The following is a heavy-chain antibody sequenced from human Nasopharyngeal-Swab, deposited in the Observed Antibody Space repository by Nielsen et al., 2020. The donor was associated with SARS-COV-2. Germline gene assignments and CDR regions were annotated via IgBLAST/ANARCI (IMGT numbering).Heavy chain of an antibody. CDR1: GYTFTSYD. CDR2: MNPRSGNT. D-gene: IGHD5-24*01. Sequence: ASVKVSCKASGYTFTSYDINWVRQATGQGLEWMGWMNPRSGNTGYGQKFQGRVTMTRDTSIGTVYMELSSLRSEETAVYYCARGRNGYNYVNDYWGQGTLVTVSS. J-gene: IGHJ4*02. V-gene: IGHV1-8*01. CDR3: ARGRNGYNYVNDY.